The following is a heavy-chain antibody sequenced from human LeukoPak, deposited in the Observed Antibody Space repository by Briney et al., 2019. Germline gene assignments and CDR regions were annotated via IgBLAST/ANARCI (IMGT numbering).Heavy chain of an antibody. CDR2: ISGYNGNT. CDR3: ASGRAGSRDGYNLNY. D-gene: IGHD5-12*01. Sequence: GASVKVSCKASGYTFISYGISWVRQAPGQGLEWMGWISGYNGNTNYAQKFQGRVTITADKSTSTAYMELSSLRSEDTAVYYCASGRAGSRDGYNLNYWGQGTLVTVSS. CDR1: GYTFISYG. J-gene: IGHJ4*02. V-gene: IGHV1-18*01.